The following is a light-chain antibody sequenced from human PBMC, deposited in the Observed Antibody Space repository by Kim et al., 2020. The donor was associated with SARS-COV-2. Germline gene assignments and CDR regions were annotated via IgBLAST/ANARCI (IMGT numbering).Light chain of an antibody. CDR1: SSDVGGYNY. Sequence: LTQPASVSGSPGQSITISCTGTSSDVGGYNYVSWYQQHPGKAPKLMIYDVSNRPSGVSNRFSGSKSGNTASLTISGLQAEDEADYYCSSYTSSSNWVFGGGTKVTVL. V-gene: IGLV2-14*03. CDR3: SSYTSSSNWV. J-gene: IGLJ3*02. CDR2: DVS.